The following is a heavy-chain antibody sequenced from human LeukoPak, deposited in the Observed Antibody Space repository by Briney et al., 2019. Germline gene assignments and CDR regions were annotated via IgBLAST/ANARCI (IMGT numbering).Heavy chain of an antibody. Sequence: SETLSLTCTVSGGSISSHYWSWIRQPPGKGLEGIGYIYYSGSTNYNPSLKSRVTISVDTSKNHFSLKLSSVTAADTAVYYCARGVPFDPWGQGTLVTVSS. V-gene: IGHV4-59*11. CDR2: IYYSGST. CDR3: ARGVPFDP. J-gene: IGHJ5*02. D-gene: IGHD1-1*01. CDR1: GGSISSHY.